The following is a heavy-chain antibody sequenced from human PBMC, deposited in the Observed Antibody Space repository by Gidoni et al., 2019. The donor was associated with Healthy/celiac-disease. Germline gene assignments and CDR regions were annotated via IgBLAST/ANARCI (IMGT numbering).Heavy chain of an antibody. CDR2: ISYDGSNK. CDR3: ARAVIAVGLIDY. J-gene: IGHJ4*02. Sequence: QLQLVESGGGVVQPGRSLRLSCAASGFTFSSYAMHWVRQAPGKGLEWVAVISYDGSNKYYADSVKGRFTISRDNSKNTLYLQMNSLRXXDTAVYYCARAVIAVGLIDYWGQGTLVTVSS. CDR1: GFTFSSYA. V-gene: IGHV3-30-3*01. D-gene: IGHD6-19*01.